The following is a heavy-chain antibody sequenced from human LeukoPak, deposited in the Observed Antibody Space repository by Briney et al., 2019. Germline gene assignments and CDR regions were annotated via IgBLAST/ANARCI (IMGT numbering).Heavy chain of an antibody. J-gene: IGHJ4*02. Sequence: GGSLRLSFAASGFTFSNFAMHWVRQAPGKGLEWVAVISYDGSNKYYADSVKGRFTISRGNSKNTLYLQMNSLRTEDTAVYYCAKTMTTVVTTPSDFDYWGQGTLVTVSS. CDR2: ISYDGSNK. V-gene: IGHV3-30*18. CDR1: GFTFSNFA. CDR3: AKTMTTVVTTPSDFDY. D-gene: IGHD4-23*01.